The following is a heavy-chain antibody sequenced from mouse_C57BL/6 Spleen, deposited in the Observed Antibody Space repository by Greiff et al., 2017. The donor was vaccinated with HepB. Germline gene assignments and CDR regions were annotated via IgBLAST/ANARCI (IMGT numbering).Heavy chain of an antibody. J-gene: IGHJ2*01. CDR2: IDPETGGT. CDR1: GYTFTDYE. V-gene: IGHV1-15*01. Sequence: VQLQQSGAELVRPGASVTLSCKASGYTFTDYEMHWVKQTPVHGLEWIGAIDPETGGTAYNQKFKGKAILTADKSSSTAYMELRSLTSEDSAVYYCTRITTVGYYFDYWGQGTTLTVSS. CDR3: TRITTVGYYFDY. D-gene: IGHD1-1*01.